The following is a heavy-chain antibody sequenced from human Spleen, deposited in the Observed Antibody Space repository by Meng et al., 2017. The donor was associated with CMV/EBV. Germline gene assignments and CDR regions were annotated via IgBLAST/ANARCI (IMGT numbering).Heavy chain of an antibody. CDR2: IYYSGGT. Sequence: SETLSLTCTASGGSISGSSYYWGWIRQPPGKGLEWIGSIYYSGGTYYNASLKSRVTISVDTSKNQFSLMLSSVTAADTAVYYCARDPPRARLDYFYGMDVWGQGTTVTVSS. CDR1: GGSISGSSYY. V-gene: IGHV4-39*07. D-gene: IGHD6-25*01. J-gene: IGHJ6*01. CDR3: ARDPPRARLDYFYGMDV.